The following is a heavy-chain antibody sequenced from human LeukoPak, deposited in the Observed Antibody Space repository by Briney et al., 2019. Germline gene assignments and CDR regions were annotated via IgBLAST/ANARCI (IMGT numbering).Heavy chain of an antibody. J-gene: IGHJ4*02. V-gene: IGHV1-2*02. CDR3: ARDLVGATLLDY. CDR2: INPNSGGT. Sequence: ASVKVSCKASGYTFTGYYMHWVRQAPGQGLEWMGWINPNSGGTNYAQKFQGRVTMTRDTSISTAYMELSRLRSDDTAVYYCARDLVGATLLDYWGQGTLVTLSS. D-gene: IGHD1-26*01. CDR1: GYTFTGYY.